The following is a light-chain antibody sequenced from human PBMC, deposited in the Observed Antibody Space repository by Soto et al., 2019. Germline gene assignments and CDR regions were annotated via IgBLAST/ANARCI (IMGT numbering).Light chain of an antibody. Sequence: DIQLTQSPSLLSASIGDRVTITCRASHDISTFLAWYQQKPGKAPKLLIYDASNLEIGVPLRFSGSGSETNFTLTISGLQPEDFSTYFCQQSFSSPITFGQGTRLEI. V-gene: IGKV1-9*01. CDR3: QQSFSSPIT. J-gene: IGKJ5*01. CDR2: DAS. CDR1: HDISTF.